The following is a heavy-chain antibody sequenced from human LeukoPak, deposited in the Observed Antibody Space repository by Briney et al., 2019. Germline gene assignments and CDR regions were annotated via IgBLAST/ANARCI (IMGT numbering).Heavy chain of an antibody. Sequence: GGSLRLSCAASGFTFSSYAMSWVRQAPGKGLEWVSAISGSGGSTYYADSVKGRFTISRDNSKNTLYLQMNSLRAEDTAVYYCAKDTGSYLGVYYFDYWGQGTLVTVSS. CDR3: AKDTGSYLGVYYFDY. D-gene: IGHD1-26*01. V-gene: IGHV3-23*01. CDR2: ISGSGGST. CDR1: GFTFSSYA. J-gene: IGHJ4*02.